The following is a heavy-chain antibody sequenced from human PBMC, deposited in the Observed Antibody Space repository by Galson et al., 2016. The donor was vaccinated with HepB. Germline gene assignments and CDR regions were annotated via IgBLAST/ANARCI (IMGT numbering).Heavy chain of an antibody. V-gene: IGHV5-51*01. CDR3: ALRKNYVFPFDY. Sequence: QSGAEVKKPGESLKISCKASGYSFTNFWIGWVRQMPGKGLDWMGIVYPGDSDTRYSPSFQGQVTISADKSITTAYLQWTSLKASDTGMYYCALRKNYVFPFDYWGQGTLVTVSS. CDR2: VYPGDSDT. D-gene: IGHD3-10*02. CDR1: GYSFTNFW. J-gene: IGHJ4*02.